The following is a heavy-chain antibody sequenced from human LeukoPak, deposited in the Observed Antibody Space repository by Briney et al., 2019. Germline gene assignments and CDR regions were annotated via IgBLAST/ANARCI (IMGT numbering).Heavy chain of an antibody. J-gene: IGHJ3*02. CDR3: AKFCSSFRTFDI. D-gene: IGHD6-13*01. Sequence: TGGSLRLSCAASGFTFSSCAMSWVRQAPGKGLEWVSAISGSGGSTYYADSVKGRFTISRDNSKNTLYLQMNSLRAEDTAVYYCAKFCSSFRTFDIWGQGTMVTVSS. CDR2: ISGSGGST. CDR1: GFTFSSCA. V-gene: IGHV3-23*01.